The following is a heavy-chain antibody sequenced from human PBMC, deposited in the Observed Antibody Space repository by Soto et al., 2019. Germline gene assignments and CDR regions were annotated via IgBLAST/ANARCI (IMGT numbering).Heavy chain of an antibody. CDR1: GYSFTSYG. V-gene: IGHV1-18*01. D-gene: IGHD2-2*01. Sequence: QIPLVQSGAEVKKPGASVKVSCKASGYSFTSYGISWVRQAPGQGLEWMGWISAYDGNTHYAQNLQGRVTMTTDTSTSTAYMELRSLRSDDTAVYYCARESSTTWPFDYWGQGTLVTVSS. CDR3: ARESSTTWPFDY. CDR2: ISAYDGNT. J-gene: IGHJ4*02.